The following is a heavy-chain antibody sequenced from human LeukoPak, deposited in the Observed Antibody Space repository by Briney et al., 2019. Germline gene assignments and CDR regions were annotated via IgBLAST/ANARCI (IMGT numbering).Heavy chain of an antibody. V-gene: IGHV3-7*03. CDR1: GFTFSSYW. J-gene: IGHJ5*02. Sequence: GGSLRLSCAASGFTFSSYWMNWARQAPGKGLEWVASINHNGNVNYYVDSVKGRFTISRDNAKNSLYLQMSNLRAEDTAVYYCAKRSSWFDPWGQGTLVTVSS. CDR2: INHNGNVN. CDR3: AKRSSWFDP.